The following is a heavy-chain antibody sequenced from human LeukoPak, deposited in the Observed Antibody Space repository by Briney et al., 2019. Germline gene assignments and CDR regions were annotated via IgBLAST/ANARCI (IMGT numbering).Heavy chain of an antibody. CDR1: GASISSSNW. D-gene: IGHD3-22*01. CDR3: ASHSSGYYYIDY. Sequence: SETLSLTCVVSGASISSSNWWSWVRQTPGKGLEWIGDIYHSGSTNYNPSLKSRITISVDKSKNQFSLKLRSVTAADTAVYYCASHSSGYYYIDYWGQGTLVSVSS. J-gene: IGHJ4*02. CDR2: IYHSGST. V-gene: IGHV4-4*02.